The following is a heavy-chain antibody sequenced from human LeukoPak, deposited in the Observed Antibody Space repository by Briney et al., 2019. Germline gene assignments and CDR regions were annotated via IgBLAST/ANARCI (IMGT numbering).Heavy chain of an antibody. CDR2: IYYSGST. Sequence: SETLSLTCTVSGGSISSGGYYWSWIRQHPGKGLEWIGYIYYSGSTYYNPSPKSRVTISIDTSKNQFSLKLSSVTAADTAVYYCARVISLVVIDYWGQGTLVTVSS. CDR1: GGSISSGGYY. V-gene: IGHV4-31*03. J-gene: IGHJ4*02. CDR3: ARVISLVVIDY. D-gene: IGHD3-22*01.